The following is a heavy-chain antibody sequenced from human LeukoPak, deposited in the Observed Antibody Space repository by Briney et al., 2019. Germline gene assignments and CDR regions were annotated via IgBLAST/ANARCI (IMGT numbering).Heavy chain of an antibody. Sequence: VASVKVSCKASGYTFTNYGLSWVRQAPGQGLEWMGWISPYNGNTRYAQNLQGRVTMTTDTSTSTVYMELSSLRSEDTAVYYCARVKSYYYDTSDKDAFDIWGQGTMVTVSS. CDR3: ARVKSYYYDTSDKDAFDI. D-gene: IGHD3-22*01. CDR1: GYTFTNYG. J-gene: IGHJ3*02. CDR2: ISPYNGNT. V-gene: IGHV1-18*01.